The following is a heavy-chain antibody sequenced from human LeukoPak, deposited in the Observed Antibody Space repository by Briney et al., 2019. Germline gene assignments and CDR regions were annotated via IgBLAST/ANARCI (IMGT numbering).Heavy chain of an antibody. J-gene: IGHJ1*01. Sequence: SSETLSLTCTVSGGSISSGGYYWSWIRQPPGKGLEWIGYIYHSGSTYYNPSLKSRVTISVDRSKNQFSLKLSSVTAADTAVYYCASEQGNYYDQRGAFQHWGQGTLVTVSS. D-gene: IGHD3-22*01. CDR1: GGSISSGGYY. CDR2: IYHSGST. V-gene: IGHV4-30-2*01. CDR3: ASEQGNYYDQRGAFQH.